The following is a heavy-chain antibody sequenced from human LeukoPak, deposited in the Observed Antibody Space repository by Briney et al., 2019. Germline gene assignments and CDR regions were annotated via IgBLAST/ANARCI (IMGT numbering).Heavy chain of an antibody. Sequence: PGGSLRLSCAASGFTFSSYAMSWVRQAPGKGLEWVSAISGSGGSTYYADSVKGRFTISRDNSKNTLYLQMNSLRAEDTAVYYCAKLTTVTFRYYYYMDVWGKGTTVTVSS. V-gene: IGHV3-23*01. J-gene: IGHJ6*03. CDR1: GFTFSSYA. CDR3: AKLTTVTFRYYYYMDV. D-gene: IGHD4-17*01. CDR2: ISGSGGST.